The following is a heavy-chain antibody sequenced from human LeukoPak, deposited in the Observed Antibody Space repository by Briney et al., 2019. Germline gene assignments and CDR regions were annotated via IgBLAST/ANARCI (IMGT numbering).Heavy chain of an antibody. CDR2: ISSSSSTI. CDR1: GFTFSSYS. V-gene: IGHV3-48*02. D-gene: IGHD5-18*01. Sequence: GGSLRLSCAASGFTFSSYSMNWVRQAPGKGLEWVSYISSSSSTIYYADSVKGRFTISRDNAKNSLYLQMNSPRDEDTAVYYCARAMVTYYYYYMDVWGKGSTVTVSS. J-gene: IGHJ6*03. CDR3: ARAMVTYYYYYMDV.